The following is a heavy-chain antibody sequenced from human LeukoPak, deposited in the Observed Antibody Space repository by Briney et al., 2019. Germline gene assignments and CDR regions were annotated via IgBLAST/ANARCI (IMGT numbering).Heavy chain of an antibody. J-gene: IGHJ4*02. CDR1: GYTFTSYD. CDR2: MNPNSGNT. Sequence: ASVKVSCKASGYTFTSYDINWVRQATGQGLEWMGWMNPNSGNTGYAQEFQGRVTMTRNTSISTAYMELSSLRSEDTAVYYCAGASSGRFDYWGQGTLVTVSS. V-gene: IGHV1-8*01. CDR3: AGASSGRFDY. D-gene: IGHD3-22*01.